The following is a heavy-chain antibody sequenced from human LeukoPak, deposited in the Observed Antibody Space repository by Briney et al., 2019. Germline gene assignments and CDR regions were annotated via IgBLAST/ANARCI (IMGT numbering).Heavy chain of an antibody. CDR1: GFTFSSYG. CDR3: ARDSIAAAGSFLDY. V-gene: IGHV3-30*03. CDR2: ISYDGSNK. Sequence: GRSLRLSCAASGFTFSSYGMHWVRQAPGKGLEWVAVISYDGSNKYYADSVKGRFTISRDNSKNTLYLQMNSLRAEDTAVYYCARDSIAAAGSFLDYWGQGTLVTVSS. D-gene: IGHD6-13*01. J-gene: IGHJ4*02.